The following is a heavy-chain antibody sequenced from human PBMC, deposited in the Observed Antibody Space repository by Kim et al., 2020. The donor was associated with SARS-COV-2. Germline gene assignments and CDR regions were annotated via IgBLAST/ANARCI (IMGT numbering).Heavy chain of an antibody. CDR3: ARGSPYIYGSGRKPIDY. D-gene: IGHD3-10*01. Sequence: SETLSLTCAVYGGSFSGYYWSWIRQPPGKGLEWIGEINHSGSTNYNPSLKSRVTISVDTSKNQFSLKLSSVTAADTAVYYCARGSPYIYGSGRKPIDYWGQGTLVTVSS. V-gene: IGHV4-34*01. CDR1: GGSFSGYY. J-gene: IGHJ4*02. CDR2: INHSGST.